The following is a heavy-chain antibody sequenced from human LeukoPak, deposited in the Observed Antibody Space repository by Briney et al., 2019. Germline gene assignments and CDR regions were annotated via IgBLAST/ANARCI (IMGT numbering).Heavy chain of an antibody. CDR2: INPNSGGT. CDR1: GYTFTGYY. Sequence: ASVKVSCKASGYTFTGYYMHWVRQAPGHGLEWMERINPNSGGTNYAQKFQGSVTMTRDTSISTAYMELSRLRSDDTAVYYCARDPLGYCSSTSCSDYWGQGTLVTVSS. CDR3: ARDPLGYCSSTSCSDY. V-gene: IGHV1-2*06. D-gene: IGHD2-2*01. J-gene: IGHJ4*02.